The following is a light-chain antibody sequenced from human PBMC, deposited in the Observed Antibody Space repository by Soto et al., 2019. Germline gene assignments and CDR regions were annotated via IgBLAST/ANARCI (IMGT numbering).Light chain of an antibody. Sequence: IQMTQSPSSLSASVGDRVTITCQASQDITNYLIWYQQKPGKAPKLLIFDASSLGTGVSSRFSGIGSGTHFTITISSLQPEDIVSYYCQQFDSGPCTFGQGTKLEIK. V-gene: IGKV1-33*01. J-gene: IGKJ2*02. CDR3: QQFDSGPCT. CDR2: DAS. CDR1: QDITNY.